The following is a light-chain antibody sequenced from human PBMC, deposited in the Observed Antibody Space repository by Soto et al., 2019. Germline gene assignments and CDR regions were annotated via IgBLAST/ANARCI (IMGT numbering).Light chain of an antibody. CDR3: QRRVT. CDR1: QSVSTNY. CDR2: GAH. J-gene: IGKJ3*01. Sequence: EIVLTQSPGSLSLSPGDGATLSCRASQSVSTNYLAWFQQKPGQAPRLLIYGAHIRAIGIADRFRGSGSGTDFTLTISRLEPEDFAVYYCQRRVTFGPGTKVDIK. V-gene: IGKV3-20*01.